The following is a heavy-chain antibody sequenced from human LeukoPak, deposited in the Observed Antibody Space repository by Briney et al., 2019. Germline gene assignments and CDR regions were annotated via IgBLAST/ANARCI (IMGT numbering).Heavy chain of an antibody. Sequence: ASVKVSCKASGYTFRSHDINWVRQATGQGLEWMGWVSPKTGRTGYAQKFLGRVYMTTNASLSTAYMELSSLRSDDTAVYFCARESERNDGWFDPWDQGTLVTVSS. D-gene: IGHD1-1*01. J-gene: IGHJ5*02. CDR1: GYTFRSHD. V-gene: IGHV1-8*01. CDR2: VSPKTGRT. CDR3: ARESERNDGWFDP.